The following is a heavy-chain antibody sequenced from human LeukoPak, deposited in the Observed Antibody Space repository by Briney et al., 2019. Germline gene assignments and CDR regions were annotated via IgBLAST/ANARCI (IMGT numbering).Heavy chain of an antibody. J-gene: IGHJ4*02. V-gene: IGHV4-38-2*02. CDR2: IYHSGST. Sequence: SETLSLTCTVSGYSINSGYYWGWIRQPPGKGLEWIGSIYHSGSTYYNPSLKSRVTISVDTSKNQFSLKLSSVTAADTAVYYCARAGGYYDSSGTIDYWGQGTLVTVSS. CDR1: GYSINSGYY. CDR3: ARAGGYYDSSGTIDY. D-gene: IGHD3-22*01.